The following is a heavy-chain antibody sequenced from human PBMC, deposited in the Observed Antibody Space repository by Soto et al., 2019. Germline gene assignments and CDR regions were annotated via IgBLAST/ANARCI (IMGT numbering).Heavy chain of an antibody. CDR2: ISGSGVST. CDR1: GFAFSSNV. Sequence: EVQLLESGGGLVQPGESLRLSCAVSGFAFSSNVMSWVRQVPWKRLEWVSVISGSGVSTYYADSVKGRFTISRDNSKSTLFLQMNSLRAEDTAVYYCATGGLSRGRLDYWGQGTLVTVSS. D-gene: IGHD2-8*02. J-gene: IGHJ4*02. CDR3: ATGGLSRGRLDY. V-gene: IGHV3-23*01.